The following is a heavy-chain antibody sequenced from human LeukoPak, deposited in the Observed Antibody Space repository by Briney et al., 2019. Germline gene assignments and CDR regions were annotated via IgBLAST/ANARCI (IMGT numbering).Heavy chain of an antibody. CDR1: GFTFSSYG. CDR2: IRYDGSNK. CDR3: AKDYYDSSGYQRSGY. Sequence: GGSLRLSCAASGFTFSSYGMHWVRQAPGKGLEWVAFIRYDGSNKYYADSVKGRFTISRDNSKNALYLQMNSLRAEDTAVYYCAKDYYDSSGYQRSGYWGQGTLVTVSS. J-gene: IGHJ4*02. V-gene: IGHV3-30*02. D-gene: IGHD3-22*01.